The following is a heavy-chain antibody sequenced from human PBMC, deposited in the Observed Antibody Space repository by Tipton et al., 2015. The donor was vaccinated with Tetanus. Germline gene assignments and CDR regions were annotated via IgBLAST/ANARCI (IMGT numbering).Heavy chain of an antibody. CDR1: GFRFSGYY. CDR3: ARVIRRSMIGYGVFDS. D-gene: IGHD4-17*01. Sequence: SLRLSCVGSGFRFSGYYMTWIRQSPGKGLEWVSYDSPSGTNTQYGESVKGRFTVSRDNAKKSLFLQMSSLRADDTAVYFCARVIRRSMIGYGVFDSWGQGTLVAVSS. J-gene: IGHJ4*02. V-gene: IGHV3-11*01. CDR2: DSPSGTNT.